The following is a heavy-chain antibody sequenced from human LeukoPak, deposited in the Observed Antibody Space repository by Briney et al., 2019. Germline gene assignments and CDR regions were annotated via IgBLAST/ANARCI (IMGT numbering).Heavy chain of an antibody. J-gene: IGHJ4*02. CDR3: ARDGARGVATDYDY. CDR1: GFTFSSYS. V-gene: IGHV3-48*02. Sequence: GGSLRLSCAASGFTFSSYSMNWVRQAPGRGLEWLSYIGGGSSTIFYADSVKGRFTISRDNAKNSLFLQMNSLRDEDTAVYYCARDGARGVATDYDYWGQGTLVTVSS. D-gene: IGHD5-12*01. CDR2: IGGGSSTI.